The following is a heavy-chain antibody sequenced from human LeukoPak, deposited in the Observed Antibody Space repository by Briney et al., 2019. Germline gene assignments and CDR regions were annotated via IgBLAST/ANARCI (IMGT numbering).Heavy chain of an antibody. CDR3: AKDWEYCSGGSCRTYGGLDY. Sequence: PSETLSLTCTVSAYSISSGYYWGWIRQPPGKGLEWIASIYHSGSTYYNPSLKSRVTISVDTSKNQFSLRLSSVTAADTAVYSCAKDWEYCSGGSCRTYGGLDYWGQGTLVTVSS. CDR2: IYHSGST. D-gene: IGHD2-15*01. V-gene: IGHV4-38-2*02. CDR1: AYSISSGYY. J-gene: IGHJ4*02.